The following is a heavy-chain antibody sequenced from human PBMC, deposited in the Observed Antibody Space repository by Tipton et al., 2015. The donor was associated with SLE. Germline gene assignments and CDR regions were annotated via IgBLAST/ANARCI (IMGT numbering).Heavy chain of an antibody. CDR2: IYYSGST. D-gene: IGHD6-13*01. Sequence: TLSLTCTVSGGSISSYYWSWIRQPPGKGLEWIGYIYYSGSTNYNPSLKSRVTISVDTSKNQFSLKLSSVTAADTAVYYCASTVAAAGPFDYWGQGTLVTVSS. J-gene: IGHJ4*02. CDR1: GGSISSYY. V-gene: IGHV4-59*12. CDR3: ASTVAAAGPFDY.